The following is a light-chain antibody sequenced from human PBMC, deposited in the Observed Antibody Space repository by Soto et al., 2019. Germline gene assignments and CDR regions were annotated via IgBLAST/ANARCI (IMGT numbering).Light chain of an antibody. J-gene: IGLJ1*01. Sequence: ALTQPASVSGSPGQSITISCTGTSSDVGGYNYASWSQQHPGKAPKLLISEVSNRPSGVSNRFSGSKSGNTASLTISGLQADDEADYYCSSYTASSTLLFGTGTKVTVL. V-gene: IGLV2-14*03. CDR3: SSYTASSTLL. CDR1: SSDVGGYNY. CDR2: EVS.